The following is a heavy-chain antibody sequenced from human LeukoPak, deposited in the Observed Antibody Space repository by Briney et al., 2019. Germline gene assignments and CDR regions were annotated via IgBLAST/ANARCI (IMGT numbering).Heavy chain of an antibody. CDR2: IYYSGST. CDR1: GVSISSYY. V-gene: IGHV4-59*08. J-gene: IGHJ4*02. CDR3: ARGEYYYDSSGYYYLFDY. D-gene: IGHD3-22*01. Sequence: PSETLSLTCTVSGVSISSYYWSWIRQPPGKGLEWIGYIYYSGSTNYNPSLKSRVTISVDTSKNQFSLKLSSVTAADTAVYYCARGEYYYDSSGYYYLFDYWGQGTLVTVSS.